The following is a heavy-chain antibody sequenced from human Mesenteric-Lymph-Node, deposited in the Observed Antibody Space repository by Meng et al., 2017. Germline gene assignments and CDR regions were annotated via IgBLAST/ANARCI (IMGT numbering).Heavy chain of an antibody. CDR2: IYTSGST. CDR3: ARILGYCSGGSCYSASLWSTTRNNYYGMDV. CDR1: GGSISSASYY. J-gene: IGHJ6*02. Sequence: SETLSLTCTVSGGSISSASYYWGWIRQPPGKGLEWIGRIYTSGSTNYNPSLKSRVTISVDTSKNQFSLKLSSVTAADTAVYYCARILGYCSGGSCYSASLWSTTRNNYYGMDVWGQGTTVTVSS. D-gene: IGHD2-15*01. V-gene: IGHV4-61*02.